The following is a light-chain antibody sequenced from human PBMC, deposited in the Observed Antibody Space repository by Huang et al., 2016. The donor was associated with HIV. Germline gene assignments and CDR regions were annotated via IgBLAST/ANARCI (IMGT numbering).Light chain of an antibody. J-gene: IGKJ5*01. CDR3: QQSYSALWS. CDR1: QSISTY. CDR2: SAS. Sequence: IQMTQSPTSLSASVGDRVSIVCRASQSISTYLNWYQQKPGKAPKLLISSASTLHSGVPSRFSGSGSGTEFTLTIRGLQLDDFATYYCQQSYSALWSFGPGTRL. V-gene: IGKV1-39*01.